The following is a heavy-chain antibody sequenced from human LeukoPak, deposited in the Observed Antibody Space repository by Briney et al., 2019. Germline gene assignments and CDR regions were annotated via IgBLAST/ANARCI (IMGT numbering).Heavy chain of an antibody. V-gene: IGHV3-30*02. CDR1: GFTFSSYG. CDR3: AKDQAPVYGDYLGY. Sequence: GGSLRLSCAASGFTFSSYGMHWVRQAPGKGLEWVAFIRYDGSNKYYADSVKGRFTISRDNSKNTLFMQMNSLKTEDTAVYYCAKDQAPVYGDYLGYWGQGTLVTVSS. J-gene: IGHJ4*02. CDR2: IRYDGSNK. D-gene: IGHD4-17*01.